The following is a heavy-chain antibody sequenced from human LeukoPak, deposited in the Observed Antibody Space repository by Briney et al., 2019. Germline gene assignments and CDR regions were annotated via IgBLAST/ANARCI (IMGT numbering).Heavy chain of an antibody. V-gene: IGHV1-2*04. CDR2: INPNSGGT. CDR1: GYTCTGYY. J-gene: IGHJ5*02. CDR3: ARGRLLWFGEGEDWFDP. D-gene: IGHD3-10*01. Sequence: ASVKVSCKASGYTCTGYYMHWVRQAPGQGLEWLGWINPNSGGTNYAQKFQGWVTMTRDTSISTAYMELSRLRSDDTAVYYCARGRLLWFGEGEDWFDPWGQGTLVTVSS.